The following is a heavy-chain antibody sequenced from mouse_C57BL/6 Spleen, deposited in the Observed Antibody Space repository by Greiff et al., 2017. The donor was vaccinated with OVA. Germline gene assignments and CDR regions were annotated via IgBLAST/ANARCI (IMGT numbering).Heavy chain of an antibody. CDR3: VRQDYGSSPYWYFDV. D-gene: IGHD1-1*01. J-gene: IGHJ1*03. CDR1: GFSFNTYA. V-gene: IGHV10-1*01. CDR2: IRSKSNNYAT. Sequence: EVQRVESGGGLVQPKGSLKLSCAASGFSFNTYAMNWVRQAPGKGLEWVARIRSKSNNYATYYTDSVKDRFTISRDDSESMLYLQMNNLKTEDTAMYYCVRQDYGSSPYWYFDVWGTGTTVTVSS.